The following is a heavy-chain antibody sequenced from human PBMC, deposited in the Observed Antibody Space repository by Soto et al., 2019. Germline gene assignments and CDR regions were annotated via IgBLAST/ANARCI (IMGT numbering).Heavy chain of an antibody. D-gene: IGHD3-16*02. CDR1: GFTFSSYA. CDR3: ANQAERYYDYIWGSYRPPPGAFDI. J-gene: IGHJ3*02. Sequence: GGSLRLSCAASGFTFSSYAMSWVRQAPGKGLEWVSAISGSGGSTYYADSVKGRFTISRDNSKNTLYLQMNSLRAEDTAVYYCANQAERYYDYIWGSYRPPPGAFDIWGQGTMVTVSS. CDR2: ISGSGGST. V-gene: IGHV3-23*01.